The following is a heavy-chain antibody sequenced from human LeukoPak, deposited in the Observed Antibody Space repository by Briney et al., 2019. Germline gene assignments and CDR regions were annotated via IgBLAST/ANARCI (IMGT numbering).Heavy chain of an antibody. CDR1: GFTFSSYG. Sequence: GGSLRLSCAASGFTFSSYGMHWVRQAPDKGLEWVAFIRYEGTSKYYADSVKGRFTISRDDAKNSLYLQMNSLRAEDTAVYYCAELGITMIGGVWGKGTTVTISS. J-gene: IGHJ6*04. CDR2: IRYEGTSK. D-gene: IGHD3-10*02. CDR3: AELGITMIGGV. V-gene: IGHV3-30*02.